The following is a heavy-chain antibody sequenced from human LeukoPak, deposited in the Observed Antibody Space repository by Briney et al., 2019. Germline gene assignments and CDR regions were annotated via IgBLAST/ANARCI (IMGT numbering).Heavy chain of an antibody. V-gene: IGHV3-48*01. CDR3: ATGAGRGYNL. CDR2: ISSSSSTI. Sequence: GGSLRLSCAASGFTFSSYTMNWVRQAPGKGLEWVSYISSSSSTIYYTDSVKGRFIISRDNAKNSLYLQMNSLRAEDTAVYYCATGAGRGYNLWGQGTLITVSS. CDR1: GFTFSSYT. D-gene: IGHD5-24*01. J-gene: IGHJ4*02.